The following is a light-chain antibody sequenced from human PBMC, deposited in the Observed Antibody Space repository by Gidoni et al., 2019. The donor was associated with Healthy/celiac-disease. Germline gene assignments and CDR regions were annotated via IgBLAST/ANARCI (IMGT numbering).Light chain of an antibody. Sequence: DIQMTQSPSTLSASVGDIVTITCRASQSISSWLAWYQQKPGKAPKLLIYKASSLESGVPSRFSGSGSGTEFTRTISSLQPDDFANYYCQQYKSYSPLTFGGGTKVEIK. J-gene: IGKJ4*01. CDR3: QQYKSYSPLT. V-gene: IGKV1-5*03. CDR1: QSISSW. CDR2: KAS.